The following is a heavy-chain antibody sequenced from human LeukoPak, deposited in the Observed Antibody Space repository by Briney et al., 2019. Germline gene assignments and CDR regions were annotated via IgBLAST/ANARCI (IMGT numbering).Heavy chain of an antibody. CDR2: INHSGST. J-gene: IGHJ4*02. V-gene: IGHV4-34*01. D-gene: IGHD6-13*01. Sequence: SETLSLTCAVCGGSFSGYYWSWIRQPPGKGLEWIGEINHSGSTNYNPSLKSRVTISVDTSKNQFSLKLSSVTAADTAVYYCAAYSSTWDYWGQGTLVTVSS. CDR3: AAYSSTWDY. CDR1: GGSFSGYY.